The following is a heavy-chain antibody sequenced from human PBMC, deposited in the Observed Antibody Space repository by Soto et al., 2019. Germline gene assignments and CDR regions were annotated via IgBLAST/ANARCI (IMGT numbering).Heavy chain of an antibody. J-gene: IGHJ5*02. Sequence: SVKVSCKASGGTFSSYAISWVRQAPGQGLEWMGGIIPIFGTANYAQKFQGRVTITADESTSTAYMELSSLRSEDTAVYYCARGTEDIVLNWFDPWGQGTRVTVSS. CDR1: GGTFSSYA. CDR3: ARGTEDIVLNWFDP. D-gene: IGHD2-8*01. V-gene: IGHV1-69*13. CDR2: IIPIFGTA.